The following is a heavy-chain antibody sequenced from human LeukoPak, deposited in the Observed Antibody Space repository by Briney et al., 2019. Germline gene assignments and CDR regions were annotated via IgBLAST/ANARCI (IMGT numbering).Heavy chain of an antibody. J-gene: IGHJ4*02. CDR3: VKEGGTFDY. V-gene: IGHV3-23*01. CDR2: ISGSGNST. Sequence: PGGSLRLSCAASGFTFNNYAMIWVRQAPGKGLEWVSVISGSGNSTYYADSVKGRFTISRDNDKNTVYVQMSSLRTEDTAVYYCVKEGGTFDYWGQGTLVTVSS. CDR1: GFTFNNYA.